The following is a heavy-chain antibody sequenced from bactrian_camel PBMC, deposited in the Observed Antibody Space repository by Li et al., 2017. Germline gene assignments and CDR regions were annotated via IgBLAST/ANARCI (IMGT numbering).Heavy chain of an antibody. CDR2: IYKDGSRT. J-gene: IGHJ4*01. CDR1: GFTFSNYY. V-gene: IGHV3-2*01. Sequence: QVQLVESGGDLVQPGGSLRLTCATSGFTFSNYYMSWVRQLPGGSLGWVASIYKDGSRTYYPDVVKGRITISRDNAKNTISLQMNSLKSDDTALYYCATNAANFVFWGQGTQVTVS. CDR3: ATNAANFVF.